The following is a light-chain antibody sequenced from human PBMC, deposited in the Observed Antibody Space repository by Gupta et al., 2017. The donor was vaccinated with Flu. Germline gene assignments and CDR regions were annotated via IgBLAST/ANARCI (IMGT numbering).Light chain of an antibody. CDR3: QQSYSTPIS. J-gene: IGKJ5*01. Sequence: DIQTTESPSSLSASVGDRVTITCRASQSISSYLNWYQQKPGKAPKLLIYAASSLQSGVPSGFSGSGSGTDFTLTISSLLPADFAAYYCQQSYSTPISFGQGTRLEIK. CDR2: AAS. V-gene: IGKV1-39*01. CDR1: QSISSY.